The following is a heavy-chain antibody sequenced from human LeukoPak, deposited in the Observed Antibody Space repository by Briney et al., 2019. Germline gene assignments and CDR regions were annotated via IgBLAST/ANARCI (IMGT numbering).Heavy chain of an antibody. J-gene: IGHJ4*02. CDR2: INHSGST. V-gene: IGHV4-34*01. CDR3: ARAGGRIVVVTPHGY. Sequence: PSETLSLTCAVYGGSFSGYYWSWIRQPPGKGLEWIGEINHSGSTNYNPSLKSRVTISVDTSKNQFSLKLSSVTAADTAVYYCARAGGRIVVVTPHGYWGQGTLVTVSS. CDR1: GGSFSGYY. D-gene: IGHD3-22*01.